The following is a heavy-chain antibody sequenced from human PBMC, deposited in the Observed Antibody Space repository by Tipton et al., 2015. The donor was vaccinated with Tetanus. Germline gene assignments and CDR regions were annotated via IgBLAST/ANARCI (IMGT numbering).Heavy chain of an antibody. V-gene: IGHV6-1*01. J-gene: IGHJ3*02. D-gene: IGHD6-13*01. CDR1: GDSVSSNSAA. Sequence: GLVKPSQTLSLTCAISGDSVSSNSAAWNWIRQSPSRGLEWLGRTYYRSKWYIDYAESVKSRITINPATSKNQFSLQLNSVTPEDTAVYYCARDRQQLVRDGGYAFDIWGQGTMVTVSS. CDR3: ARDRQQLVRDGGYAFDI. CDR2: TYYRSKWYI.